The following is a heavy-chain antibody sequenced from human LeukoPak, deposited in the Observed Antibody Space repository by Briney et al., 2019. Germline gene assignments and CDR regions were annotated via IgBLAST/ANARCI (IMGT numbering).Heavy chain of an antibody. CDR3: ARVVIYCSSTSCFYMDV. CDR1: GGSISSYY. CDR2: IYYSGST. V-gene: IGHV4-59*01. D-gene: IGHD2-2*01. Sequence: SETLSLTCTVSGGSISSYYWSWIRQPPGKGLEWIGYIYYSGSTNYNPSLKSRVTISVDTSKNQFSLKLSSVTAADTAVYYCARVVIYCSSTSCFYMDVWGKGTTVTVSS. J-gene: IGHJ6*03.